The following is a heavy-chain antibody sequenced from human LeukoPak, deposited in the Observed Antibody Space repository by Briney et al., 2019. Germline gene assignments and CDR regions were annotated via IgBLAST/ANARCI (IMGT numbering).Heavy chain of an antibody. Sequence: PGGSLRLSCAASGFTFSSYSMNWVRQAPGKGLEWVSYISSSSSTIYYADSVKGRFTISRDNAKNSLYLQMNSLRAEDTAVYYCASPIAARRTDAFDTWGQGTMVTVSS. D-gene: IGHD6-6*01. V-gene: IGHV3-48*01. J-gene: IGHJ3*02. CDR2: ISSSSSTI. CDR3: ASPIAARRTDAFDT. CDR1: GFTFSSYS.